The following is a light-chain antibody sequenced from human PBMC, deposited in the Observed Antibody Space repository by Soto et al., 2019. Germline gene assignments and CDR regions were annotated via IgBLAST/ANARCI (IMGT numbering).Light chain of an antibody. Sequence: QSVVTQEPSLTVSPGGTVTLTCALTTGAVTSDYYPNWFQRKPGQAHRTLIYRTSNKHSWTPARFSGSLLGGKAALTLSGVQPEDEADYYCVLLYGGAWVFGGGTKVTVL. V-gene: IGLV7-43*01. J-gene: IGLJ3*02. CDR2: RTS. CDR1: TGAVTSDYY. CDR3: VLLYGGAWV.